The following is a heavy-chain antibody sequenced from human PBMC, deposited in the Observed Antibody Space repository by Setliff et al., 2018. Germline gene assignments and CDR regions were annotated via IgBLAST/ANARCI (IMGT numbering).Heavy chain of an antibody. CDR1: GGSIXXGEAS. V-gene: IGHV4-30-2*03. Sequence: SETLSLTCAVSGGSIXXGEASWSWVRQPPGKGLEWIGTIYYGGTTYYNSSLRSRVSISTDTSKNEFSLRLSSVTAADTAVYYCVKQKRAGEVSSPFAFWFESWGQGTLVTVSS. D-gene: IGHD3-10*01. J-gene: IGHJ5*01. CDR3: VKQKRAGEVSSPFAFWFES. CDR2: IYYGGTT.